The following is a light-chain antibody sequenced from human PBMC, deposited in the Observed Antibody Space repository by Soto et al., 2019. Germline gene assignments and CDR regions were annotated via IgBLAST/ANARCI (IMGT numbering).Light chain of an antibody. J-gene: IGKJ4*01. CDR3: QQSHSSLT. CDR1: QSISSY. V-gene: IGKV1-39*01. CDR2: AAS. Sequence: DLQMTKSPSSLSASVGDRVTITCRASQSISSYLNWYQQKPGKAPKLLIYAASSLQSGVPSRFSGSGSGTDFTLTINRLQPEDLATYYCQQSHSSLTFGGGTKVDIK.